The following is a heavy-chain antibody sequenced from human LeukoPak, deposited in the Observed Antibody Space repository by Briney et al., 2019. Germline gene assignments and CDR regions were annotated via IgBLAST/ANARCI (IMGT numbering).Heavy chain of an antibody. CDR2: IYTSGST. J-gene: IGHJ6*03. CDR3: ARLNVVVPAAIIGNYYYMDV. CDR1: GYSISSGYY. D-gene: IGHD2-2*02. V-gene: IGHV4-4*07. Sequence: SETLSLTCTVSGYSISSGYYWSWIRPPAGKGLEWIGRIYTSGSTNYNPSLKSRVTMSVDTSKNQFSLKLSSVTAADTAVYYCARLNVVVPAAIIGNYYYMDVWGKGTTVTVSS.